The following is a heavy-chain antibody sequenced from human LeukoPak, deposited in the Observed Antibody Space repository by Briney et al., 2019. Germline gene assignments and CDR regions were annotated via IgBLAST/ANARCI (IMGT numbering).Heavy chain of an antibody. J-gene: IGHJ4*02. Sequence: GGSLRLSCAASGFTFSSYAISWVRQAPGKGLEWVSAISGSGGSTYYADSVKGRFTISRDNSKSSVYLQMNSLRDEDTAVYYCVRDPDALDYWGQGTLVTVSS. V-gene: IGHV3-23*01. CDR1: GFTFSSYA. CDR3: VRDPDALDY. CDR2: ISGSGGST.